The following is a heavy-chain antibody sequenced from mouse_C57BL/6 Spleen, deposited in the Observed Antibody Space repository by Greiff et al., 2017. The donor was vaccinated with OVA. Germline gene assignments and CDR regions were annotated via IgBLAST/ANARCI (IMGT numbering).Heavy chain of an antibody. CDR3: ARRDYDAMDY. Sequence: QVQLQQPGAELVRPGSSVKLSCKASGYTFTSYWMDWVKQRPGQGLEWIGNIYPSDSETHYNQKFKDKATLTVDKSSSTVYMQLSSLTSEDSAVYYCARRDYDAMDYWGQGTSVTVSS. CDR1: GYTFTSYW. J-gene: IGHJ4*01. V-gene: IGHV1-61*01. CDR2: IYPSDSET.